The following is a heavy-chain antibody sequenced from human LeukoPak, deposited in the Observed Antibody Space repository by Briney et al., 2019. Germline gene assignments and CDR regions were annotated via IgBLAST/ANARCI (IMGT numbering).Heavy chain of an antibody. D-gene: IGHD4-23*01. Sequence: GASVKVSCKASGYTFTSYGINWVRQATGQGLEWMGWMNPNSGNTGYAQKFQGRVTITRNTSISTAYMELSSLRSEDTAVYYCARHDYGGNDAFDIWGQGTMVTVSS. CDR2: MNPNSGNT. CDR1: GYTFTSYG. V-gene: IGHV1-8*03. CDR3: ARHDYGGNDAFDI. J-gene: IGHJ3*02.